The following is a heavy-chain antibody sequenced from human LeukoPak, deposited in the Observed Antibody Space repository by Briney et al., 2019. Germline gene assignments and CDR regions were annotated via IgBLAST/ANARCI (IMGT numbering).Heavy chain of an antibody. D-gene: IGHD2/OR15-2a*01. CDR2: ISGDGNAK. CDR1: GFTFSSYS. CDR3: ARDYVYAFDY. Sequence: GGSLRLSCAASGFTFSSYSMNWVRQAPGKGLEWVSYISGDGNAKHYTDSVKGRFTISRDNAKNALYLQMNSLRAEDTAVYFCARDYVYAFDYWGQGTLVTVSS. J-gene: IGHJ4*02. V-gene: IGHV3-48*01.